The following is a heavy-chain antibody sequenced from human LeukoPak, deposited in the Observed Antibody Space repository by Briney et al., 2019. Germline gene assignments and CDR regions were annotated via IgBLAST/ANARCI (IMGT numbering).Heavy chain of an antibody. CDR2: MNPNSGNT. D-gene: IGHD5-18*01. J-gene: IGHJ4*02. V-gene: IGHV1-8*01. Sequence: ASVKVSCKASGYTFTSYDINWVRQATGQGLEWMGWMNPNSGNTGYAQKFQGRVTMTRNTSISTAYMELSSLRSEDTAVYYCARDSGYSYGYGPDYWGQGTLVTVSS. CDR3: ARDSGYSYGYGPDY. CDR1: GYTFTSYD.